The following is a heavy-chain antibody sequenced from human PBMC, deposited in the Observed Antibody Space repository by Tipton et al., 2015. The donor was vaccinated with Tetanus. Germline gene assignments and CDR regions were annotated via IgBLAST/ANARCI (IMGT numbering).Heavy chain of an antibody. CDR3: ARIVRMGDFSFFDS. CDR1: GGSVRSGDYD. J-gene: IGHJ4*02. V-gene: IGHV4-61*08. CDR2: VHYSGRT. Sequence: TLSLTCTVSGGSVRSGDYDWNWIRQPPGKGLEWIGYVHYSGRTNKSPSLKSRVTLSIDKSKNQFSLRLSSVTAADTAVYYCARIVRMGDFSFFDSWGLGTLVTVSS. D-gene: IGHD3-16*01.